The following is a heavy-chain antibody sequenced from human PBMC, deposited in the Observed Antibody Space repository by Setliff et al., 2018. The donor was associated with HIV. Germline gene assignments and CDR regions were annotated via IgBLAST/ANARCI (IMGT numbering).Heavy chain of an antibody. Sequence: PSETLSLTCSVPGGSISSGDYYWGWIRQPPGKGLEWIGYIYHSGSTYYNPSLKSPVTISVDTSKNQFSLKLSFVTAADTAVYYCARSLRYFDWSLRRPSHDAFDFWGQGTMVTVSS. CDR2: IYHSGST. V-gene: IGHV4-30-4*08. CDR3: ARSLRYFDWSLRRPSHDAFDF. J-gene: IGHJ3*01. D-gene: IGHD3-9*01. CDR1: GGSISSGDYY.